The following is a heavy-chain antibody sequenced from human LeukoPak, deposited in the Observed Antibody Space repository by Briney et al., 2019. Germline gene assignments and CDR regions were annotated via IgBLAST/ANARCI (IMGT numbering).Heavy chain of an antibody. CDR1: GFTFSSYG. J-gene: IGHJ4*02. CDR2: IWYDGSNK. Sequence: GGSLRLSCAASGFTFSSYGMHWVRQAPGKGLDWVAVIWYDGSNKYYADSVKGRFTISRDNSKNTLYLQMNSLRAEDTAVYYCAKGKDLQWPASYYFDYWGQGTLVTVSS. CDR3: AKGKDLQWPASYYFDY. V-gene: IGHV3-33*06. D-gene: IGHD6-19*01.